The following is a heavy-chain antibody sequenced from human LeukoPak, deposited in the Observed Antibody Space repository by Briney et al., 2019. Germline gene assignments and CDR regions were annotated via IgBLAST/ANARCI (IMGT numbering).Heavy chain of an antibody. CDR3: AKEDSSSSYYYYYGMDV. D-gene: IGHD6-6*01. J-gene: IGHJ6*02. V-gene: IGHV3-7*03. CDR1: GFTFSSYW. CDR2: IKQDGSEK. Sequence: GGSLRLSCAASGFTFSSYWMSWVRQAPGKGLEWVANIKQDGSEKYYVDSVKGRFTISRDNSKNTLYLQMNSLRAEDTAVYYCAKEDSSSSYYYYYGMDVWGQGTTVTVSS.